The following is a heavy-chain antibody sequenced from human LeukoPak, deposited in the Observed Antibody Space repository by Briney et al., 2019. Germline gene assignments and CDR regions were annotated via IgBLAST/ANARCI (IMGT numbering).Heavy chain of an antibody. CDR1: GFTFSSYG. CDR2: IWYDGSNK. J-gene: IGHJ5*02. Sequence: PGGSLRLSCAASGFTFSSYGMHWVRQAPGKGLEWVAVIWYDGSNKYYADSVKGRFTISRDNSKNTLYLQMNSLRAEDTAVYYCARMMVRGAVEFDPWGQGTLVTVSS. CDR3: ARMMVRGAVEFDP. D-gene: IGHD3-10*01. V-gene: IGHV3-33*01.